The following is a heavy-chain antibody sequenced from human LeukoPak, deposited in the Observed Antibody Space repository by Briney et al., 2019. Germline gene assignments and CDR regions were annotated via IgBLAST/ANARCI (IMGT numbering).Heavy chain of an antibody. D-gene: IGHD2-2*01. CDR3: ARTLVEVPGHSGLLDF. Sequence: PGGSLRLSCGASGFSFSNFWMSWIRQAPGKGLERVANMNPDGSATYYLDSVKGRFTISRDNAKTSVYLQMNSLRPDDTAVYYCARTLVEVPGHSGLLDFWGQGTLVTVSS. V-gene: IGHV3-7*01. CDR2: MNPDGSAT. J-gene: IGHJ4*02. CDR1: GFSFSNFW.